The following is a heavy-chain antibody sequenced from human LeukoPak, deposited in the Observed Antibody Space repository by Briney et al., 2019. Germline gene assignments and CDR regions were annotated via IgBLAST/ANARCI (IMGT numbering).Heavy chain of an antibody. D-gene: IGHD5-24*01. CDR3: AKEMATIRAFDF. CDR2: IRYDGSNK. V-gene: IGHV3-30*02. Sequence: GGSLRLSCAASGFTFSSYGMHWVRQAPGKGLEWVAFIRYDGSNKYYVDSVKGRFTISRDNSKNTLYLQMNSLRAEDTAVYYCAKEMATIRAFDFWGQGTMVTVSS. CDR1: GFTFSSYG. J-gene: IGHJ3*01.